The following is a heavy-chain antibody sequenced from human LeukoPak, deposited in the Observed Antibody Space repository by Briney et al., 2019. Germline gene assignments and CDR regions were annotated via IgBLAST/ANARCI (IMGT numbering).Heavy chain of an antibody. CDR2: VDPEDGET. D-gene: IGHD6-13*01. V-gene: IGHV1-69-2*01. CDR1: GYTFTDYY. CDR3: ATGIAAASSISDY. Sequence: ASVKVSCKVSGYTFTDYYMHWVQQAPGKGLEWMGPVDPEDGETIYAEKFQGRVTITADTSTDTAYMELSSLRSEDTAVYYCATGIAAASSISDYWGQGTLVTVSS. J-gene: IGHJ4*02.